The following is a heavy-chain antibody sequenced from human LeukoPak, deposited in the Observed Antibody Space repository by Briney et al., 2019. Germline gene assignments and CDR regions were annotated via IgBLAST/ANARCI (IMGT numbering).Heavy chain of an antibody. Sequence: ASVKVSCKASGGTFSSYTINWVRQAPGQGLEWMGRFIPIFAIPNYAQKFQGRVTITADKSTSTAYMELSSLRSEDTAVYYCARVRGNSGSTQYHDAFDIWGQGTMVTVSS. CDR2: FIPIFAIP. D-gene: IGHD1-26*01. J-gene: IGHJ3*02. CDR1: GGTFSSYT. CDR3: ARVRGNSGSTQYHDAFDI. V-gene: IGHV1-69*02.